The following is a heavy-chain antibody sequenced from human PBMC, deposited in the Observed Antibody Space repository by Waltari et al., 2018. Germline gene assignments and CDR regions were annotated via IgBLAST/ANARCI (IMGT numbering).Heavy chain of an antibody. CDR2: INHRGST. Sequence: QVQLQQWGAGLLKPSETLSLTCAVYGGSFSGYYWSWIRQPPGKGLEWIGEINHRGSTNYNPSRKSRVTISVDTSKNQFSLKLSAVTAADTAVYYCARSRGYCSGGSCYPDYWGQGTLVTVSS. CDR3: ARSRGYCSGGSCYPDY. D-gene: IGHD2-15*01. J-gene: IGHJ4*02. V-gene: IGHV4-34*01. CDR1: GGSFSGYY.